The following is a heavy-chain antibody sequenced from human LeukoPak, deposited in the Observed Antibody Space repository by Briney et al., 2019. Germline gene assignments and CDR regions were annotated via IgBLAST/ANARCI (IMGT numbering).Heavy chain of an antibody. CDR3: ARGTRWGELSLVPN. V-gene: IGHV3-21*01. D-gene: IGHD3-16*02. CDR1: GFTLSSYS. Sequence: GGSLRLSCVASGFTLSSYSMNWVRQAPGKGLEWVSYISSGSSYIYYADSVKGRFTISRDNAKNSLYLQMNRLRAEDTAVYYCARGTRWGELSLVPNGGQGTLVTVSS. J-gene: IGHJ4*02. CDR2: ISSGSSYI.